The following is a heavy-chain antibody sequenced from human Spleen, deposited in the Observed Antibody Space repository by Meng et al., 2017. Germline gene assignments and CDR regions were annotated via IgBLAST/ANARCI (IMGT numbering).Heavy chain of an antibody. CDR3: VRDFGGDRDY. V-gene: IGHV3-74*01. D-gene: IGHD3-10*01. CDR2: ISPDENTI. CDR1: GFTFSSYT. Sequence: EVQLLESGGGLVQPGGSLRLSCAASGFTFSSYTMIWVRQAPGKGLVWVSRISPDENTISHAGSVMGRFTISRDIAKNTLYLQMNSLRADDTALYYCVRDFGGDRDYWAQGILVTVSS. J-gene: IGHJ4*02.